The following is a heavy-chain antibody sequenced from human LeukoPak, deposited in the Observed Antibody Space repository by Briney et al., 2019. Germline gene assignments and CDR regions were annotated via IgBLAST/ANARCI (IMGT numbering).Heavy chain of an antibody. D-gene: IGHD3-9*01. CDR2: ISYDGSNK. Sequence: GRSLRLSCAASGFTFRSYAMHWVRQAPGKGLEWVAVISYDGSNKYYADSVKGRFTISRDNSKNTLYLQMNSLRAEDTAVYYCARPQSDYDILTGCEDWGQGTLVTVSS. V-gene: IGHV3-30*04. CDR3: ARPQSDYDILTGCED. CDR1: GFTFRSYA. J-gene: IGHJ4*02.